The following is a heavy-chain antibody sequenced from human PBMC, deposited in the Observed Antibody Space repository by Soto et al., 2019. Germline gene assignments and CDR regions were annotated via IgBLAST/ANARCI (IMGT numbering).Heavy chain of an antibody. D-gene: IGHD3-16*01. CDR2: ISGSGGST. Sequence: PGGSLRLSCAASGFTFSSYAMSWVRQAPGKGLEWVSAISGSGGSTYYADSVKGRFTISRDNSKNTLYLQMNSLRAEDTAVYYCAKTLGGGSPIRYYYGMDVWGQGTTVTVSS. V-gene: IGHV3-23*01. J-gene: IGHJ6*02. CDR3: AKTLGGGSPIRYYYGMDV. CDR1: GFTFSSYA.